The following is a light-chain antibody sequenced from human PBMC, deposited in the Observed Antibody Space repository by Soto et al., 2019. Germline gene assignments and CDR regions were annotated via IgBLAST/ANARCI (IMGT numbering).Light chain of an antibody. V-gene: IGKV2-30*01. J-gene: IGKJ5*01. Sequence: VVMTQSPLALSVTLGQPASISCSSSQSLVNSDGDTYLNWFHQRPGQSPRRLIYRVSNRDSGVPDRFSGSGSGTDFTLKISRVEAEDVGIYYCMQGTHWPPITFGQGTRLEI. CDR1: QSLVNSDGDTY. CDR2: RVS. CDR3: MQGTHWPPIT.